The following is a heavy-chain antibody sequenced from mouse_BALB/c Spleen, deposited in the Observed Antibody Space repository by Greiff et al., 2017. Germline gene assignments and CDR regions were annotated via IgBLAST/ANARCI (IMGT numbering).Heavy chain of an antibody. V-gene: IGHV5-4*02. CDR1: GFTFSDYY. CDR3: ARAPYYGSYAMDY. CDR2: ISDGGSYT. D-gene: IGHD1-1*01. Sequence: EVKLMESGGGLVKPGGSLKLSCAASGFTFSDYYMYWVRQTPEKRLEWVATISDGGSYTYYPDSVKGRFTISRDNAKNNLYLQMSSLKSEDTAMYYCARAPYYGSYAMDYWGQGTSVTVSS. J-gene: IGHJ4*01.